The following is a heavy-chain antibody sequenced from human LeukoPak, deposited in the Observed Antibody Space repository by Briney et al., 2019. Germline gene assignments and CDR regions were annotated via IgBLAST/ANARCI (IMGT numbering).Heavy chain of an antibody. CDR2: IRSKANSYAT. J-gene: IGHJ4*02. CDR3: TGYCSSTSCPTTFDY. D-gene: IGHD2-2*01. CDR1: GFTFSGSA. V-gene: IGHV3-73*01. Sequence: GGSLRLSCAASGFTFSGSAMHWVRQASGKGLEWVGRIRSKANSYATAYAASVKGRFTISRDDSKNTAYLQMNSLKTEDTAVYYCTGYCSSTSCPTTFDYWGQETLVTVSS.